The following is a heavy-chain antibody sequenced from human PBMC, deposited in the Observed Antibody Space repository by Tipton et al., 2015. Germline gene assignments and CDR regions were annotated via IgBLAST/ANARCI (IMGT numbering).Heavy chain of an antibody. J-gene: IGHJ6*02. CDR2: ISGSGDST. CDR3: AKDQTGGRITMVRGATAFGMDV. D-gene: IGHD3-10*01. V-gene: IGHV3-23*01. CDR1: GFTFSSYG. Sequence: SLRLSCAASGFTFSSYGMHWVRQAPGKGLEWVSGISGSGDSTYYADFVKGRFTISRDNSQNTLYLQMNSLRAEDTAVYYCAKDQTGGRITMVRGATAFGMDVWGQGTTVTVSS.